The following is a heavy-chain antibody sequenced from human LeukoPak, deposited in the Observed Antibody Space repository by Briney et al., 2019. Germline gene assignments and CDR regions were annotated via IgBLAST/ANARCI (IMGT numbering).Heavy chain of an antibody. V-gene: IGHV4-39*07. D-gene: IGHD6-13*01. CDR2: IYYSGST. Sequence: SETLSLTCTVSGGSISSSSYYWGWIRQPPGKGLEWIGSIYYSGSTYYNPTLKSRVTISVDTSKNQFSLKLSSVTAADTAVYYCARVPHLAAFSLFDYWGQGTLVTVSS. CDR3: ARVPHLAAFSLFDY. J-gene: IGHJ4*02. CDR1: GGSISSSSYY.